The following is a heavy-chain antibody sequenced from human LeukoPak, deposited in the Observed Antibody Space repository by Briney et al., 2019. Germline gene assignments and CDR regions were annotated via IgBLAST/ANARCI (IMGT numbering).Heavy chain of an antibody. V-gene: IGHV1-2*02. Sequence: GASVKVSCKASGYSFTGFYIQWRRQAPVQGLEWMGWINPNTGDTNSAPTFRGRKTSTSASSIRTAYMAIRRLTSDDTAVYFCARSVPYSSPSSHWGQGTLVTVSS. J-gene: IGHJ4*02. D-gene: IGHD6-13*01. CDR2: INPNTGDT. CDR3: ARSVPYSSPSSH. CDR1: GYSFTGFY.